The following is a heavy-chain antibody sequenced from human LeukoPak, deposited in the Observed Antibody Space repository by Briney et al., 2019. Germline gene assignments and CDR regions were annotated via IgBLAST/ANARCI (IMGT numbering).Heavy chain of an antibody. CDR2: ISSSGSTI. Sequence: PGGSLRLSCAASGFTFSDYYMSWIRQAPGKGLEWVSYISSSGSTIYYADSVKGRFTISRDNAKNSLYLQMNSLRPEDTAVYYCARDFGYCSSTSCYDYFDYWGQGTLVTVSS. V-gene: IGHV3-11*04. CDR3: ARDFGYCSSTSCYDYFDY. CDR1: GFTFSDYY. D-gene: IGHD2-2*03. J-gene: IGHJ4*02.